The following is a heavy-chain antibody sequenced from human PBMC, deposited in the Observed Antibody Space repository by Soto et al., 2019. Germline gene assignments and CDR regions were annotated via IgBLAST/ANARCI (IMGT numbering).Heavy chain of an antibody. J-gene: IGHJ3*02. V-gene: IGHV4-4*07. D-gene: IGHD6-19*01. Sequence: SESLSLGCTVSVGSVSSYYWSWIREPAGKGLEWIGRIYTSGSTNYNPSLKSRVTMSVDTSKNQFSLKLSSVTAADTAVYYCASLAVAGDLPIDDAFDIWGQGTMVTVSS. CDR1: VGSVSSYY. CDR2: IYTSGST. CDR3: ASLAVAGDLPIDDAFDI.